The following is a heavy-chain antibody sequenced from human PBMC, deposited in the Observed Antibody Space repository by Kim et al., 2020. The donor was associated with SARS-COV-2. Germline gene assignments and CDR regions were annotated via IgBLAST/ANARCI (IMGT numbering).Heavy chain of an antibody. CDR2: ISYDGSNK. V-gene: IGHV3-30*04. CDR1: GFTFSSYA. D-gene: IGHD3-9*01. J-gene: IGHJ4*02. CDR3: ARDRRYYDILTGYPDY. Sequence: GGSLRLSCAASGFTFSSYAMHWVRQAPGKGLEWVAVISYDGSNKYYADSVKGRFTISRDNSKNTLYLQMNSLRAEDTAVYYCARDRRYYDILTGYPDYWGQGTLVTVSP.